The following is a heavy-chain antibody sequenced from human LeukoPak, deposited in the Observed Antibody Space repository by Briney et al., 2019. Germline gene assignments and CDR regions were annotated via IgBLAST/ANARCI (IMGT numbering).Heavy chain of an antibody. CDR1: GGSFSGYY. CDR3: ARDSSGWYKDY. V-gene: IGHV4-34*01. CDR2: INHSGST. Sequence: SETLSLTCAVYGGSFSGYYWSWIRQPPGEGLEWIGEINHSGSTNYNPSLKSRVTISVDTSKNQFSLKLSSVTAADTAVYYCARDSSGWYKDYWGQGTLVTVSS. J-gene: IGHJ4*02. D-gene: IGHD6-19*01.